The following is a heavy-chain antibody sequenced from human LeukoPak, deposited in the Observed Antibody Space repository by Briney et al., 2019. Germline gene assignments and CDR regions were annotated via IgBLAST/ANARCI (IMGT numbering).Heavy chain of an antibody. Sequence: PGGSLRLSCAASGFTFSSYWMSWVRQAPGKGLEWVANIKQDGSEKYYVDSVKGRFTISRDNAKNSLYLQMNSLRGEDTAMYYCARIELGFGESTRAYYYYGMDVWGQGTTVTVSS. CDR2: IKQDGSEK. CDR1: GFTFSSYW. CDR3: ARIELGFGESTRAYYYYGMDV. J-gene: IGHJ6*02. D-gene: IGHD3-10*01. V-gene: IGHV3-7*03.